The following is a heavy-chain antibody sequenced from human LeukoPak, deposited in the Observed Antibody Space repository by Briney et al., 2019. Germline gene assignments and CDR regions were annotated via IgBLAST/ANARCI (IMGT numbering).Heavy chain of an antibody. Sequence: GSLRLSCAASGFTFSSYAMSWVRQAPGKGLEWVSAISGSGGSTYYADSVKGRFTISRGNSKNTLYLQMNSLRAEDTAVYYCAKDRDSSSWYDQFFDYWGQGTLVTVSS. V-gene: IGHV3-23*01. CDR1: GFTFSSYA. J-gene: IGHJ4*02. D-gene: IGHD6-13*01. CDR2: ISGSGGST. CDR3: AKDRDSSSWYDQFFDY.